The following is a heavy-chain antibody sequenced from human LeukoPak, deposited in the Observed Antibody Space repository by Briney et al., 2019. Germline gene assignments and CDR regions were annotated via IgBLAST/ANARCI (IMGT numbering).Heavy chain of an antibody. CDR3: ARAGEVPAAIRDAFDI. CDR2: ISSSSSTI. D-gene: IGHD2-2*01. CDR1: GFTFSSYS. J-gene: IGHJ3*02. Sequence: GGSLRLSCAASGFTFSSYSMNRVRQAPGKGLEWVSYISSSSSTIYYADSVKGRFTISRDNAKNSLYLQMNSLRAEDTAVYYCARAGEVPAAIRDAFDIWGQGTMVTVFS. V-gene: IGHV3-48*01.